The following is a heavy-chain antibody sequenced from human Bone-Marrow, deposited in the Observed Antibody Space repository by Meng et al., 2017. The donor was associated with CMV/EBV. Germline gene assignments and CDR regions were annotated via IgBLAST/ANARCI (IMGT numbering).Heavy chain of an antibody. D-gene: IGHD3-10*01. J-gene: IGHJ5*02. V-gene: IGHV4-39*07. CDR1: GGSISSSSYY. CDR3: ARASPLSGSFA. CDR2: IYYSGST. Sequence: SETLSLTCTVSGGSISSSSYYWGWIRQPPGKGLEWIGSIYYSGSTYYNPSLKSRVTISVDTSKNQFSLKLSSVTAADTAVYYCARASPLSGSFAWGQGTLVNVSS.